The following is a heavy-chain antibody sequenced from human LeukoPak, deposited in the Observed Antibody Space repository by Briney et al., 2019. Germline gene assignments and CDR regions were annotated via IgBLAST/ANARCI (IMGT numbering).Heavy chain of an antibody. J-gene: IGHJ4*02. CDR1: GFTFSDYY. CDR3: ARGSFRFGGSDTPGAHHQD. V-gene: IGHV3-11*01. CDR2: ISSSGSTV. Sequence: GGSLRLSCAASGFTFSDYYMSWIRQAPGKGLEWVSYISSSGSTVYYADSVKGRFTISRDNAKNSLYLQMNSLRAEDTVVYYWARGSFRFGGSDTPGAHHQDWGQGTLVTVSS. D-gene: IGHD4-23*01.